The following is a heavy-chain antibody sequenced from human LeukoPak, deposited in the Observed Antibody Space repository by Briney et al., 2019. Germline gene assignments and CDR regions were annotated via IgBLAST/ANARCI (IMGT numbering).Heavy chain of an antibody. D-gene: IGHD6-19*01. J-gene: IGHJ4*02. CDR1: GFTFSSYN. CDR3: AKLYSSGWYYFDY. CDR2: ISDSSNYI. Sequence: PGGSLRLPCAASGFTFSSYNMNWVRQAPGKGLEWVSCISDSSNYIYYADSVKGRFTISRDNAKNSLYLELNSLRAEDTAVYYCAKLYSSGWYYFDYWGQGTLVIVSS. V-gene: IGHV3-21*04.